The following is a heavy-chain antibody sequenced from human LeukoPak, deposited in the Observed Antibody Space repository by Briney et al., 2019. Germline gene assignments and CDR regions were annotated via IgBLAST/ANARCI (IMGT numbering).Heavy chain of an antibody. Sequence: PSETLSLTCTVSGGSISSYYWSWIRQPPGKGLEWIGEIYHSGSTNYNPSLKSRVTISVDKSKNQFSLKLGSVTAADTAVYYCASAPRVVPAAIAYYYYGMDVWGQGTTVTVSS. CDR2: IYHSGST. J-gene: IGHJ6*02. CDR1: GGSISSYY. D-gene: IGHD2-2*02. CDR3: ASAPRVVPAAIAYYYYGMDV. V-gene: IGHV4-59*12.